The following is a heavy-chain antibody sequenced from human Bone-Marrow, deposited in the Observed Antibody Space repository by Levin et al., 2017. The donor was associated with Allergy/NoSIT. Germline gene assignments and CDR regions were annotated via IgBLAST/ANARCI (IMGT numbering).Heavy chain of an antibody. V-gene: IGHV4-4*02. CDR1: GGSISSPNY. CDR2: IYPSGST. CDR3: ARTYDYYMDV. J-gene: IGHJ6*03. Sequence: ASETLSLTCTVSGGSISSPNYWTWVRQPPGKGLEWLGDIYPSGSTNFNPSLKSRVTISIDKSNNQFSLKLSSVTAADTAVYYCARTYDYYMDVWGKGTTVTVSS.